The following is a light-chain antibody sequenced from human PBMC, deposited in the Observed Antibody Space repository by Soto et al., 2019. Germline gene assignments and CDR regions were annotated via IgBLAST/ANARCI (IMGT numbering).Light chain of an antibody. CDR3: QQYGSSGT. V-gene: IGKV4-1*01. Sequence: IVMTRSPDSLALSLCARPTINCKSSQSGLYSPNNENYLAWYQQKPGQPPKLLVYWATGIPARFSGSGSGTDFTLTISRLEPEDFAVYYCQQYGSSGTFGQGTKVDI. J-gene: IGKJ1*01. CDR2: WAT. CDR1: QSGLYSPNNENY.